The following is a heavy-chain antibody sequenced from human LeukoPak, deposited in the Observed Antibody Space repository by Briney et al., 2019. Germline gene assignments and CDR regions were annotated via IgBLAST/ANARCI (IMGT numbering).Heavy chain of an antibody. D-gene: IGHD6-13*01. Sequence: GGFLRLSCAASGFTFSSYSMNWVRQAPGKGLEWVSSISSSSSYIYYADSVKGRFTISRDNAKNSLYLQMNSLRAEDTAVYYCARDGGEQQLAISCFDYWGQGTLVTVSS. CDR1: GFTFSSYS. J-gene: IGHJ4*02. CDR2: ISSSSSYI. V-gene: IGHV3-21*01. CDR3: ARDGGEQQLAISCFDY.